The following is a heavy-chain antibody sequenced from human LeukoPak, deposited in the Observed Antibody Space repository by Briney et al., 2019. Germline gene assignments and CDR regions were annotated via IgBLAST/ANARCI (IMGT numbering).Heavy chain of an antibody. Sequence: GGSLRLSCAASGFTFSDYAMNWVRQSPGKGLEWVSYISSSSGTIYYADSVKGRFTISRDNAKNSLYLQMNSLRDEDTAVYYCARDWVYSGRGAFDIWGQGTMVTVSS. CDR2: ISSSSGTI. CDR3: ARDWVYSGRGAFDI. CDR1: GFTFSDYA. V-gene: IGHV3-48*02. J-gene: IGHJ3*02. D-gene: IGHD5-12*01.